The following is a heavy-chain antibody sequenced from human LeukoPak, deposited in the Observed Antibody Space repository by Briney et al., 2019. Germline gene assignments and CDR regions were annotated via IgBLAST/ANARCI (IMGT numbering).Heavy chain of an antibody. Sequence: RGGSLRLSCAASGFSFSIYGMHWVRQVPGTGLEWVAVIWYDGSNKYHADSVKGRFTISRDNSKDTLYLQMNSLRAEDTAVYYCARAGDGYNTHFDYWGQGTLVTVSS. CDR2: IWYDGSNK. CDR1: GFSFSIYG. V-gene: IGHV3-33*01. J-gene: IGHJ4*02. CDR3: ARAGDGYNTHFDY. D-gene: IGHD5-24*01.